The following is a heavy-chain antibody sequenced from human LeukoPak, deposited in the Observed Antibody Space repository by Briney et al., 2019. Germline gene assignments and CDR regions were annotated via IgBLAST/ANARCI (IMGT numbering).Heavy chain of an antibody. Sequence: GESLKISCKGSGYRFTSYWIGWVRQMPGKGLEWMGIIYPGDSDTRYSPSFQGQVTNSADKSINTAYLQWSSLKASDTAIYYCARLLRLGRNSFDPWGQGTLVTVSS. CDR1: GYRFTSYW. CDR3: ARLLRLGRNSFDP. D-gene: IGHD6-19*01. J-gene: IGHJ5*02. CDR2: IYPGDSDT. V-gene: IGHV5-51*01.